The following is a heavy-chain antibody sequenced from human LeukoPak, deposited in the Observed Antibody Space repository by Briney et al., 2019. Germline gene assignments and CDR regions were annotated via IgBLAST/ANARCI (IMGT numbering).Heavy chain of an antibody. CDR2: INPSGGST. J-gene: IGHJ4*02. Sequence: ASVKVSCKASGYTFTSYYMHWVRQAPGQGLEWMGIINPSGGSTSCAQKLQGRVTMTTDTSTSTAYMELRSLRSDDTAVYYCARLDDYGDYYFDYWGQGTLVTVSS. CDR1: GYTFTSYY. D-gene: IGHD4-17*01. V-gene: IGHV1-46*01. CDR3: ARLDDYGDYYFDY.